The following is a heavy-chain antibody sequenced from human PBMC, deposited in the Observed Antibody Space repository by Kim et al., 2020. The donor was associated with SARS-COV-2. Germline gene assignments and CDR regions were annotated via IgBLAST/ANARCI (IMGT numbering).Heavy chain of an antibody. D-gene: IGHD4-17*01. CDR3: ACYGDYSFDY. Sequence: STTSNPSLKSRVTISVDTSKNQFSLKLSSVTAADTAVYYCACYGDYSFDYWGQGTLVTVSS. V-gene: IGHV4-34*01. CDR2: ST. J-gene: IGHJ4*02.